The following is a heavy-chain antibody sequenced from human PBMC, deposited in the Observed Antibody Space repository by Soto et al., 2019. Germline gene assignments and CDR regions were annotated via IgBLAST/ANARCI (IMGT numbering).Heavy chain of an antibody. CDR2: ISESGGST. J-gene: IGHJ4*02. CDR3: AKRSPYSSSWYSPIFDY. V-gene: IGHV3-23*01. Sequence: PGGSLRLSCAASGFSFSGYAMSWVRQAPGKGLEWVSVISESGGSTHYADSVRGRFTVSRDNSKNSLSLRMNSLRDEDTAVYFCAKRSPYSSSWYSPIFDYWGQGALVTVSS. D-gene: IGHD6-13*01. CDR1: GFSFSGYA.